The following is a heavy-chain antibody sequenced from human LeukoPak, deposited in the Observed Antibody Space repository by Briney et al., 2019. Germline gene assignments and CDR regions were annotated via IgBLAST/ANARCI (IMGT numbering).Heavy chain of an antibody. Sequence: PSETLSLTCTVSGGSISSYYWSWIRQPPGKGLEWIGYIYYSGSTNYNPSLKSRVTISVDTSKNQFSLKLSSVTAADTAVYYCARSPLYGGNWFDPWGQGTLVTVSS. J-gene: IGHJ5*02. CDR3: ARSPLYGGNWFDP. CDR2: IYYSGST. D-gene: IGHD2-8*01. V-gene: IGHV4-59*01. CDR1: GGSISSYY.